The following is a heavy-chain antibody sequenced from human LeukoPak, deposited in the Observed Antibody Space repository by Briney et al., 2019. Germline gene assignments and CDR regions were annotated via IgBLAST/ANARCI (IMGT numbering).Heavy chain of an antibody. CDR1: GFTYTTYW. J-gene: IGHJ4*02. D-gene: IGHD6-19*01. V-gene: IGHV3-7*05. CDR3: ARVRLGSLDY. CDR2: IKQDESEK. Sequence: GGSLRLSCAASGFTYTTYWMTGLRQAPGKGLVWVTNIKQDESEKYYVVSVKGRFTISRDNAKNSLYLQMNSLRAEDTAVYYWARVRLGSLDYWGQGTLVTVSS.